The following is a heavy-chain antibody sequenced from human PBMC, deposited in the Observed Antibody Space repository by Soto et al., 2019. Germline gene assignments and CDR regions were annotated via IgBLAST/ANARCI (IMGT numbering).Heavy chain of an antibody. V-gene: IGHV1-69*13. Sequence: SVKVACKASGYTFTGYYIHWVRQAPGQGLEWMGGISPIVGTANYAQKFQGRVTITADESTSTAYMELSSLRSEDTAVYCCARAAVAGPDYCGQGTLVTVS. CDR2: ISPIVGTA. CDR1: GYTFTGYY. D-gene: IGHD6-19*01. CDR3: ARAAVAGPDY. J-gene: IGHJ4*02.